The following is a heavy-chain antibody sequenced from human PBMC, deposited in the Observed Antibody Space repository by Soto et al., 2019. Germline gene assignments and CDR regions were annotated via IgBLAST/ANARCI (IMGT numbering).Heavy chain of an antibody. CDR3: ASSSGSGYRAFDY. D-gene: IGHD3-10*01. J-gene: IGHJ4*02. CDR1: GDTFNFYS. Sequence: QVQLVQSGAEVKRPGSSVKVSCKASGDTFNFYSINWVRQAPGLGLEWMGRVNPIVSMSNYAQKFQGRVTVTTEXXTSTAYMELSSLRSEDTAIYCCASSSGSGYRAFDYWGQGALVTVSS. CDR2: VNPIVSMS. V-gene: IGHV1-69*02.